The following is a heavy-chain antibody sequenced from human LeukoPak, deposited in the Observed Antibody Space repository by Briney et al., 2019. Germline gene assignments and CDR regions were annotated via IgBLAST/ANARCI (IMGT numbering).Heavy chain of an antibody. CDR3: ARVRFPVTNPLFDY. V-gene: IGHV4-34*01. CDR2: INHSGST. J-gene: IGHJ4*02. D-gene: IGHD4-17*01. Sequence: SETLSLTCAVYGGSFSGHYWSWICQPPGKGLEWIGEINHSGSTNYNPSLKSRVTISVDTSKNQFSLKLSSVTAADTAVYYCARVRFPVTNPLFDYWGQGTLVTVSS. CDR1: GGSFSGHY.